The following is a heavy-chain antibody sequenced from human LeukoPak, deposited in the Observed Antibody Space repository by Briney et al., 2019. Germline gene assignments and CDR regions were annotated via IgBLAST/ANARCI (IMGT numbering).Heavy chain of an antibody. D-gene: IGHD2-21*02. V-gene: IGHV3-23*01. Sequence: GGSLRLSCAASGFTFSSYAMSWVRHAPGEGLEWVSAISGSGGSTYYADSVKGRFTISRDNSKNTLYLQMNSLRAEDTAVYYCARGSKKHIVVVTAIPPFDYWGQGTLVTVSS. CDR1: GFTFSSYA. CDR2: ISGSGGST. J-gene: IGHJ4*02. CDR3: ARGSKKHIVVVTAIPPFDY.